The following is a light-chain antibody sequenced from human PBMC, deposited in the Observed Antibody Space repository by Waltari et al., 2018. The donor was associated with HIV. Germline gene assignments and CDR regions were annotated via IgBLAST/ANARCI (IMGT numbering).Light chain of an antibody. J-gene: IGKJ1*01. V-gene: IGKV1-27*01. CDR1: PGISNY. Sequence: DIQMTQSPSSLSASVGDRVTITCRASPGISNYLAWYQKKPGKVPKLLIYAASTLPSGAPSRFSGIGSGTDFTLTISSLQPEDVATYYGQKYNSAPWTFGQGTKVEIK. CDR3: QKYNSAPWT. CDR2: AAS.